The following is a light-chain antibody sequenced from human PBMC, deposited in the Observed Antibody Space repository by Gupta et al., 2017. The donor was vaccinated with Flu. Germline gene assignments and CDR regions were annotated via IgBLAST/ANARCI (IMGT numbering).Light chain of an antibody. V-gene: IGKV2-28*01. Sequence: DMVMRQSQLSLPVTPGEPASISCRASQSLQHSNGYNYLDWYLQKPGQSPQLLIYLGSTRASGVPDRFSGSGSGTDFTLKISSVQAEDFGVYYCKQALQSPFTFGEGTKVEIK. CDR1: QSLQHSNGYNY. CDR2: LGS. J-gene: IGKJ2*01. CDR3: KQALQSPFT.